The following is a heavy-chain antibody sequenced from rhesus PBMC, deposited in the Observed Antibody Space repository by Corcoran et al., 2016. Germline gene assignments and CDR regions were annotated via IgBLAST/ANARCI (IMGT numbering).Heavy chain of an antibody. CDR3: ARYTDYGSSSLLGY. CDR2: INGNSGST. CDR1: GGSISSSY. Sequence: QLQLQESGPGLVKPSETLSVTCAVSGGSISSSYWSWIRQAPGKGLEWIGEINGNSGSTNYNPSLKCRVTISKDASNNQFSLKLSSVTAADTAVYYCARYTDYGSSSLLGYWGQGVLVTVSS. V-gene: IGHV4-80*01. J-gene: IGHJ4*01. D-gene: IGHD4-29*01.